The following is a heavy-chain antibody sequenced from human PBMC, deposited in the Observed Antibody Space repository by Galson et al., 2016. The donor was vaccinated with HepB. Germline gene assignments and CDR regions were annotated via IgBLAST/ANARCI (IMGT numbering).Heavy chain of an antibody. CDR1: GYTFSSYA. CDR2: ISPYNGNV. CDR3: ARDTYGSGAYCPYYFDY. Sequence: SVKVSCKASGYTFSSYAITWLRQAPGQGLEWMGWISPYNGNVNFAYKFQGRVAMSTDPSSRTAYMELRRLKSDDTAVYFCARDTYGSGAYCPYYFDYWGQGTLVTVSS. J-gene: IGHJ4*02. V-gene: IGHV1-18*01. D-gene: IGHD3-10*01.